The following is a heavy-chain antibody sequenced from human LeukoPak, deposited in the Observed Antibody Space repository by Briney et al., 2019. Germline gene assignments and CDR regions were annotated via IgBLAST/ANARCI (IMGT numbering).Heavy chain of an antibody. J-gene: IGHJ4*02. D-gene: IGHD3-10*01. CDR2: INHSGST. CDR1: GGSFSGYY. Sequence: SETLSLTCAVYGGSFSGYYWSWIRQPPGKGLEWIGEINHSGSTNYNPSLKSRVTISVDTSKNQFSLKLSSVTAADTAVYYCARPYYYGSGSYAYRGQGTLVTVSS. V-gene: IGHV4-34*01. CDR3: ARPYYYGSGSYAY.